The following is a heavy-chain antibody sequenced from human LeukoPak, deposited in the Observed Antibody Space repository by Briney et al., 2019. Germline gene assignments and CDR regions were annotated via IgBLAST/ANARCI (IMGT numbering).Heavy chain of an antibody. CDR2: VYSGGTS. D-gene: IGHD3-10*02. J-gene: IGHJ6*03. CDR1: GASVNDYF. V-gene: IGHV4-59*02. Sequence: SETLSLSCSVSGASVNDYFWGWIRQPPGRRLEWIGHVYSGGTSEYSPSLKGRVTISLDASNNQVSLSLTSSTAADTAVYYCAREKVLMLSDVASPYFMASGGRGTTVPVPS. CDR3: AREKVLMLSDVASPYFMAS.